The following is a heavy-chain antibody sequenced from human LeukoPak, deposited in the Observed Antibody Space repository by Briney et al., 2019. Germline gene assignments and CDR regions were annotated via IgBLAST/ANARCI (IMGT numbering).Heavy chain of an antibody. CDR2: INHSGST. CDR1: GGSFSGYY. J-gene: IGHJ6*03. V-gene: IGHV4-34*01. D-gene: IGHD3-10*01. CDR3: ARERSGYYYYYYMDV. Sequence: PSETLSLTCAVYGGSFSGYYWSWIRQPPGKGLEWIGEINHSGSTNYNPSLKSRVPISVDTSKNQFSLKLSSVTAADTAVYYCARERSGYYYYYYMDVWGKGTTVTVSS.